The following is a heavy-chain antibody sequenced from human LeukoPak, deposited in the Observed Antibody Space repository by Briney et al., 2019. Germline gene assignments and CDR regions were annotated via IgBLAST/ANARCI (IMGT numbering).Heavy chain of an antibody. CDR1: GGTFSSYA. CDR2: IIPIFGTA. V-gene: IGHV1-69*01. CDR3: ARSRWGCSGGSCYGYYFDY. Sequence: SVKVSCKASGGTFSSYAISWVRQAPGQGLEWMGGIIPIFGTANYAQKFQGRVTITADESTSTAYMELSSLRSEDTAVYYCARSRWGCSGGSCYGYYFDYWGQGTLVTVSS. D-gene: IGHD2-15*01. J-gene: IGHJ4*02.